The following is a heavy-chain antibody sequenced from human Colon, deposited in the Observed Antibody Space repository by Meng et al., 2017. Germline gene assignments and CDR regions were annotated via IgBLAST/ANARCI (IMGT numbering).Heavy chain of an antibody. V-gene: IGHV6-1*01. J-gene: IGHJ4*02. CDR1: VDSVSSNIAA. CDR3: ARDSSSSAYSPFDY. CDR2: TYYRSKWYN. D-gene: IGHD3-22*01. Sequence: GPDVLMPPRTRSTPCDISVDSVSSNIAACYWIRQSPSRGLEWLGRTYYRSKWYNDYAVSVKSRITNNPDTSKNQFSLQLNSVTPEDTAVYYCARDSSSSAYSPFDYWGQGTLVTVSS.